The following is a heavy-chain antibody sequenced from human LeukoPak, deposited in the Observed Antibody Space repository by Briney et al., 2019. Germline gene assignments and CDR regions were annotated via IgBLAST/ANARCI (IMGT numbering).Heavy chain of an antibody. D-gene: IGHD3-3*01. V-gene: IGHV3-11*04. CDR3: ARERGDFWSGYMDV. J-gene: IGHJ6*04. Sequence: PGGSLRLSCAASGFNFSDYYMSWIRQAPGKGLEWVSYISSSGSTIYYADSVKGRFTISRDNAKNSLYLQMNSLRAEDTAVDYRARERGDFWSGYMDVWGKGTTVTVSS. CDR1: GFNFSDYY. CDR2: ISSSGSTI.